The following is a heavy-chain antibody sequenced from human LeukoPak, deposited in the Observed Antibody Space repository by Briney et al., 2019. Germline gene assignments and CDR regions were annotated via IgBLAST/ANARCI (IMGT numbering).Heavy chain of an antibody. CDR3: ARASADVS. CDR1: GFTFSSYA. D-gene: IGHD3-10*01. CDR2: ISYDGSNK. Sequence: GRSLRLSCAASGFTFSSYAMHWVRQAPGKGLEWVAVISYDGSNKYYADSVKGRFTISRDNSKNTLYLQMNSLRAEDTAVYYCARASADVSWGQGTLVTVSS. J-gene: IGHJ5*02. V-gene: IGHV3-30*04.